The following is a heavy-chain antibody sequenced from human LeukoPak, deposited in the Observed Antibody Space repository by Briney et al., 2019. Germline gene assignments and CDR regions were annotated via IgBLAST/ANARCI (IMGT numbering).Heavy chain of an antibody. Sequence: RGESLKISCKGSGYSFTSYWIAWVGQMPGKGLEWMGIIYPVDSDTRYSQSFQGQVTISADKSISTAYLQWSSLKASDTAMYYCARHKAYCSGGSCYSFVPQPEPLNYMDVWGKGTTVTVSS. V-gene: IGHV5-51*01. J-gene: IGHJ6*03. CDR2: IYPVDSDT. CDR3: ARHKAYCSGGSCYSFVPQPEPLNYMDV. CDR1: GYSFTSYW. D-gene: IGHD2-15*01.